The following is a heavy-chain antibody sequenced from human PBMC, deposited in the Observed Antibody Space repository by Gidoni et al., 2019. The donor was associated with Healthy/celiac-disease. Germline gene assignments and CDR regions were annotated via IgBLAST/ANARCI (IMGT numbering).Heavy chain of an antibody. Sequence: QVQLVQSGAEVKKPGASVKVSCKASGYTFTSSGISWVRQAPGQGLEWMGWISFYNGNTNYAQKLQGRVTMTTATSTSTAYMELRSLRSDDTAVYYCARVGIAVARVTGGAFDIWGQGTMVTVSS. CDR2: ISFYNGNT. CDR3: ARVGIAVARVTGGAFDI. D-gene: IGHD6-19*01. J-gene: IGHJ3*02. CDR1: GYTFTSSG. V-gene: IGHV1-18*01.